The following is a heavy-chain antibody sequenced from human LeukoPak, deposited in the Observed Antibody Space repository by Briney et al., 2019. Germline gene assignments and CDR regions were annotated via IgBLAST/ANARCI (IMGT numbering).Heavy chain of an antibody. D-gene: IGHD1-26*01. CDR3: ARGIVGAMYYFDY. Sequence: ASVKVSCKASGGTFSNYAISWVRQAPGQGLEWMGRIIPILGIANYAQKFQGRVTITADKSTSTAYMELSSLRSEDTAVYYCARGIVGAMYYFDYWGQGTLVTVSS. J-gene: IGHJ4*02. CDR2: IIPILGIA. V-gene: IGHV1-69*04. CDR1: GGTFSNYA.